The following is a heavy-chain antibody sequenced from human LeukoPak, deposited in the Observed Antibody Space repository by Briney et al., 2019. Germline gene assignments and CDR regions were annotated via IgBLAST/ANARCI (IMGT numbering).Heavy chain of an antibody. CDR1: GFTFSSYA. CDR2: ISGSGGST. J-gene: IGHJ4*02. CDR3: AKDNTGYSSGWYPH. Sequence: GGSLRLSCAASGFTFSSYAMSWVRQVPGKGLEWVSAISGSGGSTYYADSVKGRFTISRDNSKNTLYLQMNSLRAEDTAVYYCAKDNTGYSSGWYPHWGQGTLVTVSS. V-gene: IGHV3-23*01. D-gene: IGHD6-19*01.